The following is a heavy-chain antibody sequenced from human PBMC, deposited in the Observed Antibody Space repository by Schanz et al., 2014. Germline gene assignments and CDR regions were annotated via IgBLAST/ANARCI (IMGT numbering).Heavy chain of an antibody. CDR1: GGTFSSST. D-gene: IGHD3-9*01. V-gene: IGHV1-69*08. CDR3: AKVDRTRYYAMDV. Sequence: QVQLVQSGAEVKKPGSSVKVSCKASGGTFSSSTLTWVRQAPGQGLEWMGRIIPILDKTNYAQKFQGRVTMTADKSTSTVYMEVSGLRSEDTAVYYCAKVDRTRYYAMDVGGQGTTVNFSS. J-gene: IGHJ6*02. CDR2: IIPILDKT.